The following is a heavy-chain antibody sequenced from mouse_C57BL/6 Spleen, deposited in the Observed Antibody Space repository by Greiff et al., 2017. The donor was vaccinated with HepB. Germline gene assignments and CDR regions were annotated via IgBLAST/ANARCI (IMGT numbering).Heavy chain of an antibody. V-gene: IGHV1-54*01. Sequence: VQLQQSGAELVRPGTSVKVSCKASGYAFTNYLIEWVKQRPGQGLEWIGVINPGSGGTNYNEKFKGKATLTADKSSSTAYMQLSSLTSEDSAVYFCASSTVVGGGFAYWGQGTLVTVSA. CDR2: INPGSGGT. CDR1: GYAFTNYL. D-gene: IGHD1-1*01. CDR3: ASSTVVGGGFAY. J-gene: IGHJ3*01.